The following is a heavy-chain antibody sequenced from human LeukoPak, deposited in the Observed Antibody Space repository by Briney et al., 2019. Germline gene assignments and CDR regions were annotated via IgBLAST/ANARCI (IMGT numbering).Heavy chain of an antibody. CDR3: ARGRVSIAARHTNYYYYYYMDV. V-gene: IGHV4-34*01. D-gene: IGHD6-6*01. CDR2: INHSGST. Sequence: SETLSLTCAVYGGSFSGYYWSWIRQPPGKGLEWIGEINHSGSTNYNPSLKSRVTISVDTSKNQFSLKLSSVTAADTAVYYCARGRVSIAARHTNYYYYYYMDVWGKGTTVTVSS. J-gene: IGHJ6*03. CDR1: GGSFSGYY.